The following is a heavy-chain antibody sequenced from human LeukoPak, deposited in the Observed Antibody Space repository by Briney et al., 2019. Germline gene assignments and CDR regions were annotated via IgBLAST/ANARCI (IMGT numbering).Heavy chain of an antibody. CDR3: ARDFGRGYCSSTSCYGWFDP. Sequence: LSLTCTVSGGSISSSNYYWGWFRQPPGKGLEWVSVIFSGDNTYYADSVKGRFTISRDNSKNTLYLQMNSLRAEDTAVYYCARDFGRGYCSSTSCYGWFDPWGQGTLVTVSS. J-gene: IGHJ5*02. CDR1: GGSISSSNYY. V-gene: IGHV3-53*05. CDR2: IFSGDNT. D-gene: IGHD2-2*01.